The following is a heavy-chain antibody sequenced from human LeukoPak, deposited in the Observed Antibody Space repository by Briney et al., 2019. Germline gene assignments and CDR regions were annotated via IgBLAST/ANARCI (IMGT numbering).Heavy chain of an antibody. CDR3: ARHVLYSHGPQWWFDP. V-gene: IGHV5-10-1*01. CDR2: IDASDSYT. Sequence: PGGSLSISCTGSGYSFTNYRISWVRHMPGGGLEWVGWIDASDSYTNYSPSFQGHVTISADNSSSTAYLQWSSLKASDTAIYYCARHVLYSHGPQWWFDPWGQGTLVTVSS. J-gene: IGHJ5*02. CDR1: GYSFTNYR. D-gene: IGHD5-18*01.